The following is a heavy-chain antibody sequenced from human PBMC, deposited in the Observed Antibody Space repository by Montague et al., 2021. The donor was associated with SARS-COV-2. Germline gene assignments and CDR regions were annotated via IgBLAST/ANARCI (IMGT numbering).Heavy chain of an antibody. V-gene: IGHV4-38-2*02. CDR1: GYSINSNYY. CDR3: ARAPYYGPGKPYQFDY. Sequence: SETLSLTCTVSGYSINSNYYCGWSRQPPGRGLEWIGCSYHSGTTHYHPSLKSRVTISLDTTNNHFSLKVTSVTAAATAVYYCARAPYYGPGKPYQFDYWGRGTPVTVSS. D-gene: IGHD3-10*01. J-gene: IGHJ4*02. CDR2: SYHSGTT.